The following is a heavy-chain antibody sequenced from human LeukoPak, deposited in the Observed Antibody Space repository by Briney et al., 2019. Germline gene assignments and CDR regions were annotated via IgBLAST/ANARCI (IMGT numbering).Heavy chain of an antibody. Sequence: SETLSLACTVSGGSISSYYWSWIRQPPGKGLEWIGYIYYSGSTKYNPSLKSRVTISVDTSKNQFSLRLSSVTAADTAVYYCARYPFDGYNYYFDYWGQGTLVTVSS. J-gene: IGHJ4*02. V-gene: IGHV4-59*01. D-gene: IGHD5-24*01. CDR1: GGSISSYY. CDR3: ARYPFDGYNYYFDY. CDR2: IYYSGST.